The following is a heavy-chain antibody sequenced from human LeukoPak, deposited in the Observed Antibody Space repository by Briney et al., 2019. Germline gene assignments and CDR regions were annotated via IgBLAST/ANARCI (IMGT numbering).Heavy chain of an antibody. D-gene: IGHD5-24*01. CDR2: ITPSGGT. CDR3: ARDRYGDGFAHLDY. CDR1: GYTFTSYA. Sequence: ASVKVSFKASGYTFTSYAIHWVRQAPRQGLEWMGWITPSGGTNYPQKFQGRVAITWDTSITTAYMDLSRLTSDDTAVYYCARDRYGDGFAHLDYWGQGALVTVSS. J-gene: IGHJ4*02. V-gene: IGHV1-2*02.